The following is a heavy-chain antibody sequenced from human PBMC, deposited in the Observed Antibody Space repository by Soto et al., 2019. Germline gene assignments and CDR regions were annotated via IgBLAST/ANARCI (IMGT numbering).Heavy chain of an antibody. CDR2: LYHSGST. J-gene: IGHJ6*02. CDR3: ARAWGVPAAIDAVAAAGTYDYYYYGMDV. V-gene: IGHV4-30-2*01. Sequence: QLQLQESGSGLVKPSQTLSLTCAVSGGSISSGGYSWSWIRQPPGKGLEWIGYLYHSGSTYYNPSLKSRVTKSVDRSKNQFSLKLSSVTAADTAVYYCARAWGVPAAIDAVAAAGTYDYYYYGMDVWGQGTTVTVSS. D-gene: IGHD2-2*01. CDR1: GGSISSGGYS.